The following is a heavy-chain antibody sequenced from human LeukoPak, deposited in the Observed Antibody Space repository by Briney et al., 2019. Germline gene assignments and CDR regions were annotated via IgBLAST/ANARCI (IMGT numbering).Heavy chain of an antibody. D-gene: IGHD3-10*01. CDR3: ARDLAPMVRGVPDY. CDR2: INPNSGGT. CDR1: GYTFTGYY. Sequence: ASVKVSCKASGYTFTGYYMHWVRQAPGQGLEWMGWINPNSGGTNYAQKFQGRVTMTRDTSISTAYMELSRLRSDDTAVYYCARDLAPMVRGVPDYWGQGTLVTVSS. V-gene: IGHV1-2*02. J-gene: IGHJ4*02.